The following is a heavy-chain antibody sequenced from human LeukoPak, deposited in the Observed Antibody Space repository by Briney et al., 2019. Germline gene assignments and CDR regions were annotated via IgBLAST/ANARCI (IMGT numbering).Heavy chain of an antibody. Sequence: GGSLRLSCAASGFTFSTYAMSWVRQAPGKGLEWVSAISDSGSITYYADSAKGRFTISRDDSKSTLYLQMNSLRVDDTAVYYCARSAGTAPRYWGEGTLVTVSS. CDR2: ISDSGSIT. V-gene: IGHV3-23*01. CDR1: GFTFSTYA. J-gene: IGHJ4*02. CDR3: ARSAGTAPRY. D-gene: IGHD1/OR15-1a*01.